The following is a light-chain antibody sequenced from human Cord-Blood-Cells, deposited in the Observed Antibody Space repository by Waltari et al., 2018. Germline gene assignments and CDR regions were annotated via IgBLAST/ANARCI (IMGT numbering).Light chain of an antibody. CDR2: DVS. CDR1: SSDVGGYNY. J-gene: IGLJ2*01. CDR3: CSYAGSYAYVV. V-gene: IGLV2-11*01. Sequence: QSALTQPRSVSGSPGQSVTIPCTGTSSDVGGYNYVPWYQQHPGKAPKLMIYDVSKRPSGVPVRFSGAKCGNTAALTISGLQAEDEADYYCCSYAGSYAYVVFGGGTKLTVL.